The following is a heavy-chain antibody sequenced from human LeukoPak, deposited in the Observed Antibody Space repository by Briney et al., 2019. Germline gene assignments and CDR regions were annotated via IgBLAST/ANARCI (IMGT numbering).Heavy chain of an antibody. CDR3: AKGRPYGDYVSDFDY. Sequence: PGGSLRLSCAASGFTFNSYVMSWVRQTPGKGLEWVSYISTRGGSTYYADSVKGRFTISRDNSKNTLNLQMNSLRAEDTAVYYCAKGRPYGDYVSDFDYWGPGTLVTVSS. V-gene: IGHV3-23*01. J-gene: IGHJ4*02. D-gene: IGHD4-17*01. CDR1: GFTFNSYV. CDR2: ISTRGGST.